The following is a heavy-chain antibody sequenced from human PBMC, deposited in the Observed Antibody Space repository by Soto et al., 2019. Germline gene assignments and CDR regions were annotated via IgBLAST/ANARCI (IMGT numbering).Heavy chain of an antibody. D-gene: IGHD6-13*01. Sequence: PGGSLRLSCAASGFTFSSYGMHWVRQAPGKGLEWVAVISYDGSNKYYADSVKGRFTISRDNSKNTLYLQMNSLRAEDTAVYYCAKDLVLAPSWYSYYYYYGMDVWGQGTTVTV. J-gene: IGHJ6*02. CDR1: GFTFSSYG. CDR3: AKDLVLAPSWYSYYYYYGMDV. CDR2: ISYDGSNK. V-gene: IGHV3-30*18.